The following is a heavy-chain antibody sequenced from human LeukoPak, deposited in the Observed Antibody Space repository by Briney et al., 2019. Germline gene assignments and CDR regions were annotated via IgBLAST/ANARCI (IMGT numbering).Heavy chain of an antibody. D-gene: IGHD2-8*02. Sequence: ASVKVSCKTSGYAFPVYHIHWVRQAPEQGLEWMGWINPNSGVTNYAQNLQGRVTLTGDTSITTSYMELTGLTSVDTAVYYCGLVASGNWWFDPWGQGTLVTVSS. CDR1: GYAFPVYH. CDR2: INPNSGVT. CDR3: GLVASGNWWFDP. V-gene: IGHV1-2*02. J-gene: IGHJ5*02.